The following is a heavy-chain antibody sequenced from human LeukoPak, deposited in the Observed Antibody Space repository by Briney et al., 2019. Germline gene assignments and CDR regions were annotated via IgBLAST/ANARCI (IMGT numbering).Heavy chain of an antibody. V-gene: IGHV4-59*01. Sequence: SETPSLTCTVSYAAISSYDCIWSREPPGKRLEWIGYIYYSGSTNYNPSLKSRVTISVDTSKNQFSLKLSSVTAADTAVYYCARDKDAFDIWGQGTMVTVSS. CDR1: YAAISSYD. CDR2: IYYSGST. J-gene: IGHJ3*02. CDR3: ARDKDAFDI.